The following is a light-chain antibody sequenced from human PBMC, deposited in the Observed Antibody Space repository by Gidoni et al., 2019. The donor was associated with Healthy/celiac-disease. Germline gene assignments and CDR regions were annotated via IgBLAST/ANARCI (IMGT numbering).Light chain of an antibody. J-gene: IGLJ3*02. CDR2: DDS. CDR3: QVWDSSSDHWV. V-gene: IGLV3-21*02. Sequence: SYVLTQPPSLSVAPGQTARITCGGNNIGSKRVHWYQQKPGPAPVLVVYDDSDRPSGIPERFSGSDSGNTATLTISRVEAGDEADYDCQVWDSSSDHWVFGGGTKLTVL. CDR1: NIGSKR.